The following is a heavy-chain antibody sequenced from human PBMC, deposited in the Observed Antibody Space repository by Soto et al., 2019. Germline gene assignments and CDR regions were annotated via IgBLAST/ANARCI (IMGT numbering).Heavy chain of an antibody. CDR3: ARHGGIDSSGYYNYYYYGMDV. CDR1: GYSFTSYW. D-gene: IGHD3-22*01. V-gene: IGHV5-10-1*01. CDR2: IDPSDSYT. J-gene: IGHJ6*02. Sequence: PGESLKISCNGSGYSFTSYWISWVRQMPGKGLEWMGRIDPSDSYTNYSPSFQGHVTISADKSISTAYLQWSSLKASDTAMYYCARHGGIDSSGYYNYYYYGMDVWGQGTTVTVSS.